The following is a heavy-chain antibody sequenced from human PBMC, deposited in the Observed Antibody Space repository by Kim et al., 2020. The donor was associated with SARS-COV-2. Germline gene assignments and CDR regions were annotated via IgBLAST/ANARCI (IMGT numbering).Heavy chain of an antibody. V-gene: IGHV4-39*07. D-gene: IGHD3-9*01. CDR1: GGSISSSSYY. Sequence: SETLSLTCTVSGGSISSSSYYWGWIRQPPGKGLEWIGSIYYSGSTYYNPSLKSRVTISVDTSKNQFSLKLSSVTAADTAVYYCAREIYDILTGYPFDYWGQGTLVTVSS. CDR2: IYYSGST. J-gene: IGHJ4*02. CDR3: AREIYDILTGYPFDY.